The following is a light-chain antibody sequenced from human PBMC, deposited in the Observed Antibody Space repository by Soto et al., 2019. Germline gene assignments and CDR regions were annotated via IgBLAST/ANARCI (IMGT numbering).Light chain of an antibody. CDR2: EVS. V-gene: IGLV2-14*01. CDR1: SSDVGGYNY. Sequence: QSALTQPASVSGSPGQSITISCTGTSSDVGGYNYVSWYQHHPGKAPKVMIYEVSNRPSGVSNRFSGSKSGNTASLTISGLQAEDEADYYCCSYTSSSTPYVFGTGTKVTVL. J-gene: IGLJ1*01. CDR3: CSYTSSSTPYV.